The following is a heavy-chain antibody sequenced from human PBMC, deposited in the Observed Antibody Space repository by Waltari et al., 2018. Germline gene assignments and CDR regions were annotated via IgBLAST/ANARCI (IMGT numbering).Heavy chain of an antibody. CDR2: IQSKSDGYRT. CDR1: GFTFAPAW. Sequence: EVQMVESGGGSVRPGQSLRLSCVASGFTFAPAWLTWVRQAPGKGLEWVGRIQSKSDGYRTDFAAPVKGRFSISRDDSRNTVYLQMNSLRNEDTALYYCTTLDAPWGGGWDQGTLVTVSS. CDR3: TTLDAPWGGG. V-gene: IGHV3-15*01. J-gene: IGHJ4*02. D-gene: IGHD1-26*01.